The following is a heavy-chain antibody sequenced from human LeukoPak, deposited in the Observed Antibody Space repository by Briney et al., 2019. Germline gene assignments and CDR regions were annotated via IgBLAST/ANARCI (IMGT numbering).Heavy chain of an antibody. CDR1: GFTFSSYA. V-gene: IGHV3-23*01. CDR2: ISGSGGST. D-gene: IGHD1-1*01. J-gene: IGHJ6*03. CDR3: AKDPLGYSRGWYYMDV. Sequence: GSLRLSCAASGFTFSSYAMSWVRPAPGKGLEWVSAISGSGGSTYYADSVKGRFTISRDNSKNTLYLQMNSLRAEDTAVYYCAKDPLGYSRGWYYMDVWGKGTTVTVSS.